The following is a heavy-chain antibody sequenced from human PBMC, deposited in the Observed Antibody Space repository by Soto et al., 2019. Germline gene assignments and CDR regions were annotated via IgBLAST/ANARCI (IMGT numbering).Heavy chain of an antibody. CDR2: IYYSGST. D-gene: IGHD2-21*01. CDR3: ARDHPIRYSTAPYYYGMDV. CDR1: GGSISSGGYY. V-gene: IGHV4-31*03. J-gene: IGHJ6*02. Sequence: TLSLTCTVSGGSISSGGYYWSWIRQHPGKGLEWIGYIYYSGSTYYNPSLKSRVTISVDTSKNQFSLKLSSVTAADTAVYYCARDHPIRYSTAPYYYGMDVWGQGTTVTVSS.